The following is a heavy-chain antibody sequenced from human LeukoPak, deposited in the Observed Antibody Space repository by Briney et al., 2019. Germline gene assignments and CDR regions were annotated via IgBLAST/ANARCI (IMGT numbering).Heavy chain of an antibody. J-gene: IGHJ6*02. Sequence: GASVKVSCKASGYSFTSYGISWVRQAPGQGLEWMGWTSAYNGNTNYAQKLQGRVTMTTDTSTSTAYMELRSLRSDDTAVYYCARDGGSGSYYYYGMDVWGQGTTVTVSS. CDR3: ARDGGSGSYYYYGMDV. V-gene: IGHV1-18*01. CDR2: TSAYNGNT. D-gene: IGHD3-10*01. CDR1: GYSFTSYG.